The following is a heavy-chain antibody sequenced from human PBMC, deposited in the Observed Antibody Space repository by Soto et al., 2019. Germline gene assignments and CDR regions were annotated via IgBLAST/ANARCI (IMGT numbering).Heavy chain of an antibody. CDR1: GFTFTNYD. V-gene: IGHV3-23*01. CDR2: ISGGGGRT. Sequence: GGSLRLSCAASGFTFTNYDMNWVRQAPGKGLEWVSSISGGGGRTYYADSVKGRCAISRDNSENTLFLQMNSLRAEDTAVYYCAREGDYGHYYYYMDVWGKGTTVTVSS. J-gene: IGHJ6*03. D-gene: IGHD4-17*01. CDR3: AREGDYGHYYYYMDV.